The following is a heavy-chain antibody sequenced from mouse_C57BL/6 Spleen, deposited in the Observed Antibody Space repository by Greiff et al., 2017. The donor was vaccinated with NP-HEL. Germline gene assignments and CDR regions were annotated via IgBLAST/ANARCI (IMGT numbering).Heavy chain of an antibody. CDR1: GFTFSDYG. J-gene: IGHJ4*01. D-gene: IGHD2-4*01. V-gene: IGHV5-17*01. CDR2: ISSGSSTI. CDR3: ARLYYDYDYAMDY. Sequence: EVQGVESGGGLVKPGGSLKLSCAASGFTFSDYGMHWVRQAPEKGLEWVAYISSGSSTIYYADTVQGRFTISRDNAKNTLFLQMTSLRSEDTAMYYCARLYYDYDYAMDYWGQGTSVTVSS.